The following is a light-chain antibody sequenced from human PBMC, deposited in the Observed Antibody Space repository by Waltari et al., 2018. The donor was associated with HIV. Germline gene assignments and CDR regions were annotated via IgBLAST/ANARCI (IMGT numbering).Light chain of an antibody. CDR1: SSDVGGYNY. Sequence: QSALTQPAYVSGSPGQSITISCTGTSSDVGGYNYVSWYQQYPGKAPKLMIYDVNKRPSGVSNRFSGSKSGNTASLTISGLQSEDEADYCCCSYAGSRSWVFGGGTKVTVL. J-gene: IGLJ3*02. V-gene: IGLV2-23*02. CDR2: DVN. CDR3: CSYAGSRSWV.